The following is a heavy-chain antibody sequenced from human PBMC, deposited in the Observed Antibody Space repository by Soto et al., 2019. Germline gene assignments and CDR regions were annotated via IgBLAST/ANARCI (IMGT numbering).Heavy chain of an antibody. D-gene: IGHD3-22*01. CDR3: ARAVGDSSGRNYYFDY. Sequence: QVQLVQSGAEVKKPGASVKVSCKASGYTFTSYGISWVRQAPGQGLEWMGWISAYNGNTNYAQKLHGRGTMTTDTSTSTAYRALRSLRSDDAAVYYCARAVGDSSGRNYYFDYWGQGTLVTVSS. CDR1: GYTFTSYG. CDR2: ISAYNGNT. J-gene: IGHJ4*02. V-gene: IGHV1-18*01.